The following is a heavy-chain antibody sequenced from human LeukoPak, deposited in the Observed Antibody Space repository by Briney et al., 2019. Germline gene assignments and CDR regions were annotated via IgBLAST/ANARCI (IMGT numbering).Heavy chain of an antibody. Sequence: PGGTLRLSCAASGFTFSSYGMHWVRQAPGKGLERVAFIRYDGSNKYYADSVKGRFTISRDNSKNTLYLQMNSLRAEDTAVYYCAKDHGQQLVNYFDYWGQGTLVTVSS. D-gene: IGHD6-13*01. CDR1: GFTFSSYG. V-gene: IGHV3-30*02. J-gene: IGHJ4*02. CDR2: IRYDGSNK. CDR3: AKDHGQQLVNYFDY.